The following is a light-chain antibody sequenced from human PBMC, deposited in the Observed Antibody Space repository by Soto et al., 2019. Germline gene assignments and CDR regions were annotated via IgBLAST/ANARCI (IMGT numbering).Light chain of an antibody. J-gene: IGKJ1*01. CDR3: QQYGSSPRT. CDR2: GAS. Sequence: EIVLTQSPGTLSLSPGERATLSCRASQSVSSSYLAWYQQKPGQAPRLLIYGASSRATGIPDRFSGSGSGTDFTLTISRLEPEDFAVYYCQQYGSSPRTFGQGTGVEIK. V-gene: IGKV3-20*01. CDR1: QSVSSSY.